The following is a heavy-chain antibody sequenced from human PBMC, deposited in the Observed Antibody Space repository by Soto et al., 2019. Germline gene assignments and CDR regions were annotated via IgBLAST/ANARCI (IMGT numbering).Heavy chain of an antibody. D-gene: IGHD3-22*01. CDR2: IYYSGST. Sequence: SETLSLTCTVSGGSISSYYWSWIRQPPGKGLEWIGYIYYSGSTNYNPSLKSRVTISVDTSKNQFSLKLSSVTAADTAVYYCASSAYYYDSSGYSEYFQHWGQGTLVTVSS. V-gene: IGHV4-59*08. J-gene: IGHJ1*01. CDR3: ASSAYYYDSSGYSEYFQH. CDR1: GGSISSYY.